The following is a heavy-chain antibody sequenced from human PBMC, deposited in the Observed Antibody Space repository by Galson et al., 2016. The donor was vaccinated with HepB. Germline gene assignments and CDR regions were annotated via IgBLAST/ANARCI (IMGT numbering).Heavy chain of an antibody. CDR3: ARVRCSTFRCQNWYDP. CDR2: TYYRSKWYN. Sequence: CAISGDSVSSNSAAWTWIRRSPLRGLERLGRTYYRSKWYNDYAVSVKSRITIHPDTSKNQFSLQLNSVTPEDTAVYYCARVRCSTFRCQNWYDPWGQGTLVTVSS. V-gene: IGHV6-1*01. J-gene: IGHJ5*02. CDR1: GDSVSSNSAA. D-gene: IGHD2/OR15-2a*01.